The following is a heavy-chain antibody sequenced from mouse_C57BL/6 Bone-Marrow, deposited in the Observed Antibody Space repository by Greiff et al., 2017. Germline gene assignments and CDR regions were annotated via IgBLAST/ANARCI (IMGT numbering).Heavy chain of an antibody. CDR1: GFNIKDYY. J-gene: IGHJ1*03. V-gene: IGHV14-2*01. Sequence: VQLQQSGAELVKPGASVKLSCTASGFNIKDYYMHWVKQRTEQGLEWIGRIDPEDGETKYAPKFQGKATITADTSSNTAYLQPSSLTSEDTAVYYCARLEVHLLLRYHWYFDVWGTGTTVTVSS. CDR3: ARLEVHLLLRYHWYFDV. D-gene: IGHD1-1*01. CDR2: IDPEDGET.